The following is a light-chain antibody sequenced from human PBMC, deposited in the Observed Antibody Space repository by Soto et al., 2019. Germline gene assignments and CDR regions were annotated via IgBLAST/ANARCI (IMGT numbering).Light chain of an antibody. Sequence: DIQMTQSPSSVPASVGDRVTITFRASPDITNWLAWYQQKPGKAPDLLIYAASTLQSGAPSRFSGSGSATDFTLTISSLQPEDVATYVCQQTNSFPYTFGQGTKLEIK. V-gene: IGKV1-12*01. CDR1: PDITNW. J-gene: IGKJ2*01. CDR3: QQTNSFPYT. CDR2: AAS.